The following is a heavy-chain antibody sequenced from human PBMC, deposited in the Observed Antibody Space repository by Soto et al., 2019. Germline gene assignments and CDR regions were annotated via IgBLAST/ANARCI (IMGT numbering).Heavy chain of an antibody. D-gene: IGHD3-22*01. CDR1: GFTFSSSW. CDR3: VVGGRGYFNY. Sequence: EVQLVESGGGLVQPGGSLRLSCEASGFTFSSSWMHWVRPAPGKWLVWVSRGKSDGSYTNYADSVKGRFTISRDNAKSTLSLQMNSLRADDTAVYYCVVGGRGYFNYWGQVNLVTVSS. J-gene: IGHJ4*02. CDR2: GKSDGSYT. V-gene: IGHV3-74*01.